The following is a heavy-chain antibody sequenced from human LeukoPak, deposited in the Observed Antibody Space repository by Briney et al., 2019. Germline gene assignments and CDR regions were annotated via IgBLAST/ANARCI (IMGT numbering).Heavy chain of an antibody. J-gene: IGHJ4*02. CDR1: RFTLSSSA. Sequence: GGSLRLSCAASRFTLSSSAMSWVRQAPGKGLEWFSVMTEGGATYYADSVRGRFTISRDNSKNMLYLQMNSLRAEDTAVYYCAKLLLDWGQGTLVTVSS. V-gene: IGHV3-23*01. CDR2: MTEGGAT. CDR3: AKLLLD. D-gene: IGHD3-22*01.